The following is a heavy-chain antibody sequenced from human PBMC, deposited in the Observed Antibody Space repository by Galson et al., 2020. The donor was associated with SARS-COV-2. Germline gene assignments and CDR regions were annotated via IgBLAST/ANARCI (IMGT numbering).Heavy chain of an antibody. CDR1: GASISRSSYY. J-gene: IGHJ4*02. CDR3: ARGGTTVTED. D-gene: IGHD4-17*01. CDR2: IHFSGVT. Sequence: SETLSLTCTVSGASISRSSYYWGWHRPPPGRGLEWIGNIHFSGVTYYNPSLKSRVTISQETSDNRFPLKLGSVTAADTALYYWARGGTTVTEDWGQGTLVTVSS. V-gene: IGHV4-39*06.